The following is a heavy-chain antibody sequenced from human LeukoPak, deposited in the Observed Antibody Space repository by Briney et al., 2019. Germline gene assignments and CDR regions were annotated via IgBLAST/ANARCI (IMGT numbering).Heavy chain of an antibody. CDR1: GFTFSSYA. D-gene: IGHD1-26*01. CDR2: ISYDGSNK. J-gene: IGHJ4*02. CDR3: ARDGPTVRWELLPCYFDY. V-gene: IGHV3-30*01. Sequence: PGRSLRLSCAASGFTFSSYAMHWVRQAPGKGLEWVAVISYDGSNKYYADSVKGRFTISRDNSKNTLYLQMNSLRAEDTAVYYCARDGPTVRWELLPCYFDYWGQETLVTVSS.